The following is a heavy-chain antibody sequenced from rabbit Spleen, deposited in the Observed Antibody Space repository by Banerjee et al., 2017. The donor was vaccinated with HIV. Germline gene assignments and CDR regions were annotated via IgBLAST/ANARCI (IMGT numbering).Heavy chain of an antibody. J-gene: IGHJ4*01. CDR3: ARGSATMTMMITGYYLAL. CDR2: IYAGSSSST. Sequence: QSLEESGGDLVKPGASLTLTCTASGFSFSSNYYMCWVRQAPGKGLECIACIYAGSSSSTYYASWARGRFTISKTSSTTVTLQMTSLTAADTATYFCARGSATMTMMITGYYLALRGPGTLVTVS. CDR1: GFSFSSNYY. V-gene: IGHV1S40*01. D-gene: IGHD2-1*01.